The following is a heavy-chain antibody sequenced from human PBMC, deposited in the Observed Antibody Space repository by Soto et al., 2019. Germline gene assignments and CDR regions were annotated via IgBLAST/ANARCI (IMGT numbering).Heavy chain of an antibody. CDR2: IDYNGVT. Sequence: SETLSLTCTVSGGSIYRSGYYWGWIRQPPGRGLEWIGNIDYNGVTYSNPSLKSRVTISRDTSKNQFSLQLTSVTAADTALYYCGKVLVGATGHTDSDSWGPGTLVTVSS. J-gene: IGHJ4*02. CDR3: GKVLVGATGHTDSDS. D-gene: IGHD2-15*01. V-gene: IGHV4-39*01. CDR1: GGSIYRSGYY.